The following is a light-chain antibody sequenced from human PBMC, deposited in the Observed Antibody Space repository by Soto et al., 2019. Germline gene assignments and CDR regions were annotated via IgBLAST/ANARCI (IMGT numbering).Light chain of an antibody. CDR3: SSYTTSNTRQIV. CDR2: DVS. J-gene: IGLJ1*01. V-gene: IGLV2-14*03. Sequence: LTQPASVSVSPGQSITISCTGTSSDVGGYNYVSWYQHHPGKAPKLMIFDVSNRPSGVSNRFSGSKSGNTASLTISGLQPEDEADYYCSSYTTSNTRQIVFGTGTKVTVL. CDR1: SSDVGGYNY.